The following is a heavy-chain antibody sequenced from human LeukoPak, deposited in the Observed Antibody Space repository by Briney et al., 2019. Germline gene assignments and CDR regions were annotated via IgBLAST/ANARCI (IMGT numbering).Heavy chain of an antibody. J-gene: IGHJ5*02. Sequence: PGGSLRLSCAASGFTFTSFAMNWVRQAPGKGLEWVSFISGGGHSTHYADSVKGRFTISRDNSKNTLYLQMNSLRAEDTAVYYCARRNRGGWFDAWGQGTLVTVSS. CDR2: ISGGGHST. CDR3: ARRNRGGWFDA. V-gene: IGHV3-23*01. D-gene: IGHD3-10*01. CDR1: GFTFTSFA.